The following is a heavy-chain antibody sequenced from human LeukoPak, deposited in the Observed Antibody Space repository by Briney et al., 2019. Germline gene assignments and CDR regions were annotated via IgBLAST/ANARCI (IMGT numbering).Heavy chain of an antibody. J-gene: IGHJ5*02. V-gene: IGHV4-30-4*01. CDR3: ARDLRVRGVIIWFDP. Sequence: PSQTLSLTCTVSGGSISSGDYYWSWIRQPPGKGLEWIGYIYYSGSTYYNPSLKSRVTISVDTSKNQFSLKLSSVTAADTAVYYCARDLRVRGVIIWFDPWGQGTLVTVSS. CDR1: GGSISSGDYY. D-gene: IGHD3-10*01. CDR2: IYYSGST.